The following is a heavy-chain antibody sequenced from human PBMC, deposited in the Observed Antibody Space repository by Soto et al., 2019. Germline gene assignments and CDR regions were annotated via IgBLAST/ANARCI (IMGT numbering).Heavy chain of an antibody. V-gene: IGHV1-18*04. CDR3: ARDGEGGYDPGEPFGLDY. J-gene: IGHJ4*02. CDR2: ISAYNGNT. CDR1: GYTFTSYG. D-gene: IGHD5-12*01. Sequence: GASVKVSCKASGYTFTSYGISWVRQAPGQGLEWMGWISAYNGNTNYAQKLQGRVTMTTDTSTSTAYMELRSLRSDDTAVYYCARDGEGGYDPGEPFGLDYWGQGTLVTVSS.